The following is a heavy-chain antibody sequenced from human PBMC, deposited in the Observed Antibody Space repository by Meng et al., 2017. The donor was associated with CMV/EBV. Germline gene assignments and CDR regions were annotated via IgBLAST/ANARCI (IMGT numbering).Heavy chain of an antibody. CDR3: ARIPGGYCSSTSCYVFDY. D-gene: IGHD2-2*01. J-gene: IGHJ4*02. CDR1: SISSSNW. Sequence: SISSSNWWSWVRQPPGRGLEWIGEIYHSGSTNYNPSLKSRVTISVDKFKNQFSLKLSSVTAADTAVYYCARIPGGYCSSTSCYVFDYWGQGTLVTVSS. CDR2: IYHSGST. V-gene: IGHV4-4*02.